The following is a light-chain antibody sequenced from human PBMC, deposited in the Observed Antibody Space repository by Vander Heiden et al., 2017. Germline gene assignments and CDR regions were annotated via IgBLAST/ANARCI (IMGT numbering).Light chain of an antibody. J-gene: IGLJ2*01. CDR1: SSNVISNS. V-gene: IGLV1-47*01. CDR3: AAWDDSLSVV. CDR2: RDF. Sequence: QSVLTQPPSSSCTPGQRVTISCSASSSNVISNSVYCYQHLPGTAPKLLIYRDFQRPSGAHDRFAASKAGTSAYLAIRGLRSEDEAHYYCAAWDDSLSVVFGGGTKLTVL.